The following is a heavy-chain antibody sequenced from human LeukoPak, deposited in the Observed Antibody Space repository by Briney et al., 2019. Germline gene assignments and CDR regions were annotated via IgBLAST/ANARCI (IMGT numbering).Heavy chain of an antibody. CDR2: IYHSGST. J-gene: IGHJ4*02. CDR3: ARVQSPVNRLFDY. D-gene: IGHD1-14*01. CDR1: GYSISSGYY. Sequence: PSETLSLTCAVSGYSISSGYYWGWIRQPPGKGLEWIGSIYHSGSTYYNPSLKSRVTISVDTSKNQFSLKLSSVTAADTAVYYCARVQSPVNRLFDYWGQGTLVTVSS. V-gene: IGHV4-38-2*01.